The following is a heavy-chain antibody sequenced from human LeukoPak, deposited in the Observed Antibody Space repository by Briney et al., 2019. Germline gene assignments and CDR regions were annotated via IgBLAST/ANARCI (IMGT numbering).Heavy chain of an antibody. CDR3: ARGSLRVNDAFDI. V-gene: IGHV4-4*07. D-gene: IGHD4-17*01. J-gene: IGHJ3*02. Sequence: SETLSLTCTVSGGSISSYYWSWARHPAGKGLEWIGRIYTSGSTNYNPSLKSRVTMSVDTSKNQSHLKLRSVAAADTAGYYCARGSLRVNDAFDIWGQGTMVTVSS. CDR2: IYTSGST. CDR1: GGSISSYY.